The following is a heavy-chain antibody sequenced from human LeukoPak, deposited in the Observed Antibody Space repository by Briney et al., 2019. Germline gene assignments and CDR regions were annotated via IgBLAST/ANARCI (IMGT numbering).Heavy chain of an antibody. Sequence: ASVKVSCKASGYTFTGYYMHWVRQAPGQGLEWMGWVNPNSGGTNYAQKFQGRVTMTRDTSINTAYMDLSSLRSDDAAVYYCARGITTGAPYWGQGTLVTVSS. V-gene: IGHV1-2*02. CDR2: VNPNSGGT. CDR1: GYTFTGYY. CDR3: ARGITTGAPY. J-gene: IGHJ4*02. D-gene: IGHD1-1*01.